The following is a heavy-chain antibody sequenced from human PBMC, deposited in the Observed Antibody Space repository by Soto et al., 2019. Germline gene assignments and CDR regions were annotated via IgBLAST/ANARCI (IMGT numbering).Heavy chain of an antibody. Sequence: PGESLKISCKGSGYSFTSYWIGWVRQMPGKGLEWMGIIYPGDSDTRYSPSFQGQVTISADKSISTAYLQWSSLKASDTAMYYCARQASAGGVVIPSVVWGQGTTVTVS. CDR2: IYPGDSDT. V-gene: IGHV5-51*01. CDR1: GYSFTSYW. J-gene: IGHJ6*02. CDR3: ARQASAGGVVIPSVV. D-gene: IGHD3-22*01.